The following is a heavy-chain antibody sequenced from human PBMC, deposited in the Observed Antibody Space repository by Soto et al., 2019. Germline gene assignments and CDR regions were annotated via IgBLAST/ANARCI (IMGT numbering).Heavy chain of an antibody. J-gene: IGHJ6*02. V-gene: IGHV4-4*07. Sequence: SETLSLTCTVSGGSISPYFWSWIRQPAGKGLEWIGRIYFSGSTHYGPSFKSRVTMSVDTSKKQFTLKMRFMTAADTAVYYCAREGGYFDSSGSGVYHYYGVDVWGQGTTVTVSS. CDR2: IYFSGST. CDR3: AREGGYFDSSGSGVYHYYGVDV. D-gene: IGHD3-22*01. CDR1: GGSISPYF.